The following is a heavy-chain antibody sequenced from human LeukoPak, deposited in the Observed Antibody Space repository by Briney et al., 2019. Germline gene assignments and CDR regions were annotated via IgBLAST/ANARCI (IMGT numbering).Heavy chain of an antibody. D-gene: IGHD6-13*01. CDR1: GGSFSGYY. Sequence: SETLSLTCAVSGGSFSGYYWSWIRQPPGKGLEWIGEINHSGSTNYNPSLKSRVTISVDTSKNQFSLKLSSVTAADTAVYYCARQGGSSWDFDYWGQGTLVTVSS. J-gene: IGHJ4*02. CDR3: ARQGGSSWDFDY. CDR2: INHSGST. V-gene: IGHV4-34*01.